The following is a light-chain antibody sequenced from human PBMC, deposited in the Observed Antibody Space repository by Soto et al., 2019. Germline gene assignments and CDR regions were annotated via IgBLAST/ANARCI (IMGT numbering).Light chain of an antibody. CDR2: GNS. CDR3: QSYDSSLSGYVV. J-gene: IGLJ2*01. CDR1: SSNIGAGYD. V-gene: IGLV1-40*01. Sequence: QSVLTQPPIVSGAPGQRVTISCTGSSSNIGAGYDVHWYQQLPGTAPKLLIYGNSNRPSGVPDRFSGSKSGTSASLAITGLQAENEADYYCQSYDSSLSGYVVFGGGTKLTVL.